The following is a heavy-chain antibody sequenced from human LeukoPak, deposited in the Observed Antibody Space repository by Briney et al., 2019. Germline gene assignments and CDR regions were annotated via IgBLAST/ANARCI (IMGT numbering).Heavy chain of an antibody. CDR2: ISSSSSTI. Sequence: GGSLRLSCAASGFTFSSCSMNWVRQAPGKGLEWVSYISSSSSTIYYADSVKGRFTISRDNAKNSLYLQMNSLRAEDTAVYYCARDHTTIPSSLWFGELSTGTYYYYYGMDVWGQGTTVTVSS. D-gene: IGHD3-10*01. V-gene: IGHV3-48*01. CDR3: ARDHTTIPSSLWFGELSTGTYYYYYGMDV. J-gene: IGHJ6*02. CDR1: GFTFSSCS.